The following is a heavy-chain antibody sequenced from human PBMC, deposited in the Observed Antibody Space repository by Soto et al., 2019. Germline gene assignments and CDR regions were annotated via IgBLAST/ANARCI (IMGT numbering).Heavy chain of an antibody. CDR2: INAGNGNT. J-gene: IGHJ4*02. CDR1: GYTFTSYA. D-gene: IGHD1-1*01. Sequence: ASLKVSCKASGYTFTSYAMHWVRQAPGQRLEWMGWINAGNGNTKYSQKFQGRVTITRDTSASTAYMELSSLRSEDTAVYYCARAVGTGRFDYWGQGTLVTVSS. V-gene: IGHV1-3*01. CDR3: ARAVGTGRFDY.